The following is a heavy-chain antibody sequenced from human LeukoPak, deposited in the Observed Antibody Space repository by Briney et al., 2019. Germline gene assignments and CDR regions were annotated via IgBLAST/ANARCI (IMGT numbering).Heavy chain of an antibody. CDR1: GGSISSSSYY. CDR2: VYHSGTT. D-gene: IGHD6-13*01. J-gene: IGHJ6*03. Sequence: ASETLSLTCTVSGGSISSSSYYWGWIRQPPGKGLQWIGSVYHSGTTFYNPSLKSRVTISVDTSKNQFSLKLSSVTAADTAVYYCARVSYSSSWYYHYMDVWGKGTTVTVSS. CDR3: ARVSYSSSWYYHYMDV. V-gene: IGHV4-39*07.